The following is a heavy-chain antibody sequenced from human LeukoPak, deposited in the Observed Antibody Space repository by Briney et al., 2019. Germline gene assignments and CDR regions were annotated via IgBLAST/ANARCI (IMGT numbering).Heavy chain of an antibody. V-gene: IGHV3-23*01. CDR2: ISGSGVST. J-gene: IGHJ5*02. CDR1: GFTFRFYA. D-gene: IGHD3-22*01. CDR3: AKDPYYYDSSGYPNWFDP. Sequence: GGSLRLSCAGSGFTFRFYAMTWVRQAPGKGLEWVSAISGSGVSTYYADSVTGRFTISRDNSKNTLYLQMNSLRAEDTAVYYCAKDPYYYDSSGYPNWFDPWGQGTLVTVSS.